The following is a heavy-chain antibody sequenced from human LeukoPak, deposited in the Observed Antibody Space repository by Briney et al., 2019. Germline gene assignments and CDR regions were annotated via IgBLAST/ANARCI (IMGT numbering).Heavy chain of an antibody. CDR2: MNPNTGDT. CDR1: GYTFTVYD. D-gene: IGHD1-26*01. V-gene: IGHV1-8*01. J-gene: IGHJ4*02. Sequence: ASVRVSFTCSGYTFTVYDIYWVRQAPGQGLEWMGWMNPNTGDTGHAQKFQGRVTMTRNTSIDTAYMELSGLRSEDTAVYYCTRGSLSGSSRDYWGQGTLVTVS. CDR3: TRGSLSGSSRDY.